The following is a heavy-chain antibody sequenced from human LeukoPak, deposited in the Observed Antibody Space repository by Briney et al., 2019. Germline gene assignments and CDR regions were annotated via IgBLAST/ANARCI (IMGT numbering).Heavy chain of an antibody. V-gene: IGHV1-8*01. Sequence: ASVKVSCKASGYTFTSYDINWVRQATGQGLEWMGWMNPNSGNTGYAQKFQGRVTMTRNTSISTAYMELSSLRPEDTAVYYCARSIGARITIFGVLQRGRMIFDYWGQGTLVTVSS. CDR3: ARSIGARITIFGVLQRGRMIFDY. CDR1: GYTFTSYD. J-gene: IGHJ4*02. D-gene: IGHD3-3*01. CDR2: MNPNSGNT.